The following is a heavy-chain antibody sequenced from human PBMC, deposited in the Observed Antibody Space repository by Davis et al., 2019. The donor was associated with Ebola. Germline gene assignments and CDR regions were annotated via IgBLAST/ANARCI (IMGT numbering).Heavy chain of an antibody. CDR2: INAGNGNT. J-gene: IGHJ4*02. D-gene: IGHD1-26*01. V-gene: IGHV1-3*01. CDR1: GYTFTSYA. CDR3: ARSIRELLTFDY. Sequence: ASVKVSCKASGYTFTSYAMHWVCQAPGQRLEWMGWINAGNGNTKYSQKFQGRVTITRDTSASTAYMELSSLRSEDTAVYYCARSIRELLTFDYWGQGTLVTVSS.